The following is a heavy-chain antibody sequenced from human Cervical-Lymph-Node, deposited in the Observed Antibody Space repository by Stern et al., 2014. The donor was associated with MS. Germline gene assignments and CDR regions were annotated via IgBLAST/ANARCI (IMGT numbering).Heavy chain of an antibody. Sequence: QVQLMQYGAEVKKPGASVKVSCTASGYTFTGFFLHWVRQAPGQGLEWVGWINPNTGVTKSAQKFQGWVTLTRDTSINTVYMELNRLKSDDTAVFYCARGYPFFDNWGQGTLVTVSS. CDR2: INPNTGVT. CDR3: ARGYPFFDN. J-gene: IGHJ4*02. D-gene: IGHD2-15*01. V-gene: IGHV1-2*04. CDR1: GYTFTGFF.